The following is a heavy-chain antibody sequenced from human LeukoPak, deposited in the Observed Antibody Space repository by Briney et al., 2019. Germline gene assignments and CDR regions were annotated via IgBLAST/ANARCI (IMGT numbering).Heavy chain of an antibody. CDR2: IRSKAYGGTT. Sequence: PGRPLRLSCTASGFTFGDYAMSWFRQAPGKGLEWVGFIRSKAYGGTTEYAASVKGKFTISRDDSKSIAYLQMNSLKTEDTAVYYCTRGKTYGSGSYYYWGQGTLVTVSS. CDR1: GFTFGDYA. J-gene: IGHJ4*02. V-gene: IGHV3-49*03. CDR3: TRGKTYGSGSYYY. D-gene: IGHD3-10*01.